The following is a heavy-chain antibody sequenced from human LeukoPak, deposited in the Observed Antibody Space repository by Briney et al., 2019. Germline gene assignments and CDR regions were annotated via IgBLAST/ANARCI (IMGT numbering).Heavy chain of an antibody. Sequence: VASVKVSCKASGGTFSSYAIGWVRQAPGQGLEWMGGIIPIFGTANYAQKFQGRVTITADESTSTAYMELSSLRSEDTAVYYCARGGTLGATRGLDYWGQGTLVTVSS. CDR3: ARGGTLGATRGLDY. CDR2: IIPIFGTA. V-gene: IGHV1-69*13. CDR1: GGTFSSYA. D-gene: IGHD1-26*01. J-gene: IGHJ4*02.